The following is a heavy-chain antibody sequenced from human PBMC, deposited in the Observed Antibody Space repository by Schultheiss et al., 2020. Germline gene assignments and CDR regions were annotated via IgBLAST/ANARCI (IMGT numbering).Heavy chain of an antibody. CDR2: IWYDGNNK. Sequence: SCAASGFTFSNYGMHWVRQAPGKGLEWVAVIWYDGNNKYYADSVKGRFTISRDNSKNTLFLQMNSLRAEDAAVYYCARGTLAITFGGVIVRDWYFDLWGRGTLV. CDR3: ARGTLAITFGGVIVRDWYFDL. D-gene: IGHD3-16*02. J-gene: IGHJ2*01. CDR1: GFTFSNYG. V-gene: IGHV3-33*01.